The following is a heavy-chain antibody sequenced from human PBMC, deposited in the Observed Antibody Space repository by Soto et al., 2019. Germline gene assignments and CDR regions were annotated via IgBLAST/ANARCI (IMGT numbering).Heavy chain of an antibody. CDR3: GRGPSPRAPAGGTPYYYAMVV. Sequence: ASVKVSCKASGYDFTAYDINWVRQASGQGLEWMGWMNPINGATGTARRFQGRVSLSRNTATGTAYLKLTSLRSDDTAVYYCGRGPSPRAPAGGTPYYYAMVVWGQGTTVTVSS. CDR1: GYDFTAYD. CDR2: MNPINGAT. V-gene: IGHV1-8*02. D-gene: IGHD6-13*01. J-gene: IGHJ6*02.